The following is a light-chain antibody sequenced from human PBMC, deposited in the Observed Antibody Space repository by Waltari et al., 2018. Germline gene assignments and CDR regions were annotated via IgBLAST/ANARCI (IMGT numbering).Light chain of an antibody. J-gene: IGKJ4*01. CDR1: QDITNS. CDR2: DAF. CDR3: QQFENLPLT. Sequence: DIQMTQSPSSLSAFVGETVTITCQASQDITNSLNWYQQQPGKAPKLLICDAFNLQSGVPLRFSGRGSGTNFTFTISALQPEDTATYFCQQFENLPLTFGAGTKVEI. V-gene: IGKV1-33*01.